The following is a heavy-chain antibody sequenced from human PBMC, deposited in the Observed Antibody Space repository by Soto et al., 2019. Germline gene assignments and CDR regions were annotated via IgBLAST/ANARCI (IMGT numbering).Heavy chain of an antibody. CDR3: AGSYYDFWSGYENLYGMDV. V-gene: IGHV3-30-3*01. D-gene: IGHD3-3*01. Sequence: PGGSLRLSCAASGFTFSSYATHWVRQAPDKGLEWVAVISYDGSNKYYADSVKGRFTISRDNSKNTLYLQMNSLRAEDTAVYYCAGSYYDFWSGYENLYGMDVWGQGTTVTVSS. J-gene: IGHJ6*02. CDR2: ISYDGSNK. CDR1: GFTFSSYA.